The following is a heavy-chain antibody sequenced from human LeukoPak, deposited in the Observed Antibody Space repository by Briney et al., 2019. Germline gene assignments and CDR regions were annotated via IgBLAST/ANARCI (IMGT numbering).Heavy chain of an antibody. CDR2: ISYDGSNK. CDR1: GFTFSSYG. Sequence: GGSLRLSCAASGFTFSSYGRHWVRQAPGKGLEWVAVISYDGSNKYYADSVKGRFTISRDNSKNTLYLQMNSLRAEDTAVYYCAKEKPRDAFDIWGQGTMVTVSS. V-gene: IGHV3-30*18. J-gene: IGHJ3*02. CDR3: AKEKPRDAFDI.